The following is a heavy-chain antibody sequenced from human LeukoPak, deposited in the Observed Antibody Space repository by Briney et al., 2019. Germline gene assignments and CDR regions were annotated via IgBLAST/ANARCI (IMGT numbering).Heavy chain of an antibody. CDR1: GYTFTSYG. Sequence: ASVKVSCKASGYTFTSYGISWVRQAPGQGLEWMGWISAYNGNTNYAQKLQGRVTMTTDTSTSTAYMELRSLRSEDTAVYYCARSPTKRVTEDYWGQGTLVTVSS. D-gene: IGHD5-18*01. CDR2: ISAYNGNT. J-gene: IGHJ4*02. V-gene: IGHV1-18*01. CDR3: ARSPTKRVTEDY.